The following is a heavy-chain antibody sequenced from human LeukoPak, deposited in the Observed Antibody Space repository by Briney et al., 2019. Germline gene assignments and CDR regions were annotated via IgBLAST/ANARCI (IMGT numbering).Heavy chain of an antibody. V-gene: IGHV4-59*01. D-gene: IGHD3-10*01. CDR2: IYYSGRT. CDR1: GVSISSYY. Sequence: AETLSLTCTVSGVSISSYYWSWLRQPPGKGVEGVGYIYYSGRTNYNPSLKRRVTISVEKYKKQFSLKLSSVTAADTAVYYCARSGSYLPSFDYRGQGTLGTVS. CDR3: ARSGSYLPSFDY. J-gene: IGHJ4*02.